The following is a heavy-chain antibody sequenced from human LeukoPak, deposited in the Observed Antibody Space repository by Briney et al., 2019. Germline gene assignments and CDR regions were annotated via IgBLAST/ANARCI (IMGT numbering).Heavy chain of an antibody. CDR3: ARDSYGSGSYPDY. CDR1: RFTFSSYS. CDR2: ISSSSSYI. D-gene: IGHD3-10*01. Sequence: PGGSLRLSCAASRFTFSSYSMNWVRQAPGKGLEWVSSISSSSSYIYYADSVKGRFTISRDNAKNSLYLQMNSLRAEDTAVYYCARDSYGSGSYPDYWGQGTLVTVSS. V-gene: IGHV3-21*01. J-gene: IGHJ4*02.